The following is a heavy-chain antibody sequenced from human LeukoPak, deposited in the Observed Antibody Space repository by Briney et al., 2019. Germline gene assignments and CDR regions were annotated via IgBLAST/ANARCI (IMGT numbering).Heavy chain of an antibody. CDR1: GFTFSSYG. V-gene: IGHV3-30*02. CDR3: ARGGLRLGELSLFARY. Sequence: GGSLRLSCAASGFTFSSYGMHWVRQAPGKGLEWVAFIRYDGSNKYYADSVKGRFTISRDNSKNTLYLQMNSLRAEDTAVYYCARGGLRLGELSLFARYWGQGTLVTVSS. CDR2: IRYDGSNK. D-gene: IGHD3-16*02. J-gene: IGHJ4*02.